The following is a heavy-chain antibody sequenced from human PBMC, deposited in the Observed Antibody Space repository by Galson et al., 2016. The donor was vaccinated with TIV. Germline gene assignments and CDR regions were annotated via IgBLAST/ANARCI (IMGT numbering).Heavy chain of an antibody. CDR2: LSGGGTA. V-gene: IGHV3-23*01. J-gene: IGHJ5*02. CDR3: AKDRSWDSRGWFDH. Sequence: SLRLSCAVSGFTFGSYAMSWVRQSPGKGLEWVSGLSGGGTACYADSVKGRFTISADNSKNTLHLQMSSLRVEDTAIYYCAKDRSWDSRGWFDHWGPGTLVTVSS. CDR1: GFTFGSYA. D-gene: IGHD6-19*01.